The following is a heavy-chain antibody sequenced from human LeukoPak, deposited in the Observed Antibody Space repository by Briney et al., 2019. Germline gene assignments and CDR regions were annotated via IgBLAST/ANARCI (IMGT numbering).Heavy chain of an antibody. CDR3: ARAWFGEFDY. V-gene: IGHV3-7*01. J-gene: IGHJ4*02. CDR1: GFTFSSYS. D-gene: IGHD3-10*01. Sequence: GGSLRLSCSASGFTFSSYSMNWVRQAPGKGLEWVANIKQDGSEKYYVDSVKGRFTISRDNAKNSLYLQMNSLRAEDTAVYYCARAWFGEFDYWGQGTLVTVSS. CDR2: IKQDGSEK.